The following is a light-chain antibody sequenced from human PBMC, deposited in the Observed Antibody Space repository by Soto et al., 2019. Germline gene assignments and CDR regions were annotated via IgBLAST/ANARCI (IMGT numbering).Light chain of an antibody. J-gene: IGLJ7*01. V-gene: IGLV2-14*01. CDR1: GSDIGAYNY. Sequence: QSALTQPASVSGSPGQSITISCTGTGSDIGAYNYVSWYQQHPGKAPKLIIHGVTHRPSGVSTRFSASKSAYTASLTISGLQVEDEADYYCSSFTTNYFYVFGPGTQLTVL. CDR2: GVT. CDR3: SSFTTNYFYV.